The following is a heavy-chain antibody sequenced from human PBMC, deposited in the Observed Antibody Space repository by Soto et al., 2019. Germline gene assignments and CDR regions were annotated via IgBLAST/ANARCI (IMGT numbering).Heavy chain of an antibody. Sequence: QVQLQESGPGLVKPSQTLSVTCTVSGGSISSGGYYWSWIRRHPGKGLEWIGYIYYSGSTYYNPSLKSRVTISVDTSKNQFSLKLSSVTAAYTAVYYCAREATFNDFWSGSDYWGQGTLVTVSS. V-gene: IGHV4-31*03. D-gene: IGHD3-3*01. CDR3: AREATFNDFWSGSDY. CDR1: GGSISSGGYY. CDR2: IYYSGST. J-gene: IGHJ4*02.